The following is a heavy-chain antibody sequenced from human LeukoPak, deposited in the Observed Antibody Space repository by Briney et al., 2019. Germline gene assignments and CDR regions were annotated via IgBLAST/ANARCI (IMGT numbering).Heavy chain of an antibody. J-gene: IGHJ4*02. V-gene: IGHV3-64D*06. CDR1: GFTFTSHV. D-gene: IGHD1-1*01. Sequence: GGSLRLSCSTSGFTFTSHVMHWVRQAPGKGLQYVSGISMNVQTTYYAGSVKGRFTISRDSSKNTVYLQMNSLTAEDTAVYYCVREGQERRTSFDYWGQGTLVSVSS. CDR3: VREGQERRTSFDY. CDR2: ISMNVQTT.